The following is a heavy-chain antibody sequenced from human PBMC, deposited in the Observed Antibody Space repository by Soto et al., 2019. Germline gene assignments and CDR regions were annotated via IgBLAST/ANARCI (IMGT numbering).Heavy chain of an antibody. CDR1: GFAFNNYG. CDR3: AKEDRFKVPAVSDF. D-gene: IGHD2-2*01. V-gene: IGHV3-21*01. J-gene: IGHJ4*02. Sequence: GGSLRLSCTVSGFAFNNYGINWVRQAPGKGLEWVSSISKSDYTYYSDSVKGRFAISRDNAKSSVSLQMNTLRVEDTAVYYCAKEDRFKVPAVSDFWGQGTLVTVSS. CDR2: ISKSDYT.